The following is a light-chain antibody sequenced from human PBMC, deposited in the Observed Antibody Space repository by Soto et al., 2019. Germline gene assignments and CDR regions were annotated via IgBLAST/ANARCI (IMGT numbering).Light chain of an antibody. CDR1: QSIKSY. CDR2: DAS. CDR3: QQRINWPIT. J-gene: IGKJ4*01. Sequence: EIVLTQSPGTLSLSPGERATLSCRASQSIKSYLAWYQQKPGQAPRLLIYDASNRATGIPTRFSGSGSGTDFTLTISSLEPEDFAVYYCQQRINWPITFGGGTKVEIK. V-gene: IGKV3-11*01.